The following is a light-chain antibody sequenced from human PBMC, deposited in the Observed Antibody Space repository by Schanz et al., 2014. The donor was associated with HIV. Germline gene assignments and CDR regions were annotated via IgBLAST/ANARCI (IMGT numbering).Light chain of an antibody. CDR1: QYISSW. V-gene: IGKV1-5*03. CDR3: QQYSTYPCT. CDR2: RAS. J-gene: IGKJ2*02. Sequence: DIQMTQSPSTLSASIGDGVTITCRASQYISSWLAWYQQKPGQAPNLLIYRASTLETGVSSRFSGSGSGPEFTLPISSLQPDDFATYYCQQYSTYPCTFGQGTKLDIQ.